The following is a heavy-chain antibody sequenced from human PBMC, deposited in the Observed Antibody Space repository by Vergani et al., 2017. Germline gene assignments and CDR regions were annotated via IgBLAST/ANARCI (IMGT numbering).Heavy chain of an antibody. J-gene: IGHJ5*02. CDR3: GRVADFYGLWSRLLDL. CDR2: MYHICST. CDR1: GGSMSGYY. V-gene: IGHV4-59*01. Sequence: QVRLQESGPGLVKPSETLSLTCSVSGGSMSGYYWSWIRQPPGKELEWIGYMYHICSTNYNPSLETRVTISGDTSKNQFSLKLNSVTAADTAVYYCGRVADFYGLWSRLLDLWGQGILVTVSS. D-gene: IGHD3-10*01.